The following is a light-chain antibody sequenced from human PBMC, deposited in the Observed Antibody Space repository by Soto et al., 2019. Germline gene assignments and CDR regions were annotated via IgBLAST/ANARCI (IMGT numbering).Light chain of an antibody. Sequence: DIQMTQSPSTLSGSVGDRVTSTCRASQTISSWLAWYQQKPGKAPKLLIYKASTLKSGVPSRFSGSGSGTEFTLTISSQQPDDFATYYRQHYNSYSEAFGHGTKVELK. CDR3: QHYNSYSEA. J-gene: IGKJ1*01. CDR1: QTISSW. V-gene: IGKV1-5*03. CDR2: KAS.